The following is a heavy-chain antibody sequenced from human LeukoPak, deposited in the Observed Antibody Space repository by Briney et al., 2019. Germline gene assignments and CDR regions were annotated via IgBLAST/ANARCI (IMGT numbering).Heavy chain of an antibody. CDR1: GFTFSSYS. V-gene: IGHV3-48*04. J-gene: IGHJ6*04. Sequence: GGSLRLSCAASGFTFSSYSMNWLRQAPGKGLECVSYISSSGSTIYYADSVKGRFTISRDNAKNSLYLQMNSLRAEDTAVYYCAELGITMIGGVWGKGTTVTISS. CDR2: ISSSGSTI. CDR3: AELGITMIGGV. D-gene: IGHD3-10*02.